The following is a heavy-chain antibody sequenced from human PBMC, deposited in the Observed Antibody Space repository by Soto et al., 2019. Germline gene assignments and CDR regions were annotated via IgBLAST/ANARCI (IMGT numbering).Heavy chain of an antibody. D-gene: IGHD5-12*01. CDR2: INQSGGT. CDR1: GGSFSGDY. J-gene: IGHJ4*02. V-gene: IGHV4-34*01. Sequence: SETLXLTCAFHGGSFSGDYWSWIRQPPGKGLEWIGEINQSGGTNYNPSLKSRVTLSVDTSKNQFSLKLNSVTAADTAVYYCTIRTPGSGYYRYFDYWGQGPLVTVSS. CDR3: TIRTPGSGYYRYFDY.